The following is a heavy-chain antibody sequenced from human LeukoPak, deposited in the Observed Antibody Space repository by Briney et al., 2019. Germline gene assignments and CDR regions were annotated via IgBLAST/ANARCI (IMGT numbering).Heavy chain of an antibody. Sequence: GGSLRLSCAASGFTFSDSDIHWVRQASGKGLEWVGRITTKRSNYATAYTASVKGRFTISRHDSENTAYLQMNSLKTEDTALYYCTTYRSGHYWGQGTLVAVSS. D-gene: IGHD6-19*01. J-gene: IGHJ4*02. CDR3: TTYRSGHY. CDR2: ITTKRSNYAT. CDR1: GFTFSDSD. V-gene: IGHV3-73*01.